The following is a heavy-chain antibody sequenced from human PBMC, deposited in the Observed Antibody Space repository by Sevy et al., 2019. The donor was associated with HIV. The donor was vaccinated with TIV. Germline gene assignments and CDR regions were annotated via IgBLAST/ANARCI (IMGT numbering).Heavy chain of an antibody. J-gene: IGHJ6*02. CDR1: GGSVSSGSYY. CDR2: MYYSGST. V-gene: IGHV4-61*01. D-gene: IGHD5-18*01. Sequence: SETLSLTCTVSGGSVSSGSYYWSWIRQPPGKGLEWIGYMYYSGSTNYNPSLKSRVTISVDTSKNQFSLKLSSVTAADTAVYYCARDRRGYSYGYTSYYYYGMDVWGQGTTVTVSS. CDR3: ARDRRGYSYGYTSYYYYGMDV.